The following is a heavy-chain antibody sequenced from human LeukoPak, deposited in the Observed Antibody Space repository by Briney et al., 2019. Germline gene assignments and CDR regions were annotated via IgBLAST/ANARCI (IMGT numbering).Heavy chain of an antibody. V-gene: IGHV1-46*01. Sequence: SVKVSCKASGYTFTSYYMHWVRQAPGQGLEWMGIINPSGGSTSYAQKFQGRVTMTRDTSMSTVYMELSSLRSEDTAVYYCARSITVTRPDYWGQGTLVTVSS. J-gene: IGHJ4*02. D-gene: IGHD4-17*01. CDR2: INPSGGST. CDR1: GYTFTSYY. CDR3: ARSITVTRPDY.